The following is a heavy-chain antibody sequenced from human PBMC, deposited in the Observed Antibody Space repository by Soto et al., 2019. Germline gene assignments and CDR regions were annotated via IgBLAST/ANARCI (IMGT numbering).Heavy chain of an antibody. CDR3: ARDRHRGGRYQEGFDY. CDR2: ISAYNGNT. D-gene: IGHD1-26*01. CDR1: GYTFTSYG. V-gene: IGHV1-18*01. Sequence: QVQLVQSGAEVKKPGASVKVSCKASGYTFTSYGISWVRQAPGQGLEWMGWISAYNGNTNYAQKLQGRVTMTTDTXTNXANMELRSLRSDDTAVYYCARDRHRGGRYQEGFDYWGQGTLVTVSS. J-gene: IGHJ4*02.